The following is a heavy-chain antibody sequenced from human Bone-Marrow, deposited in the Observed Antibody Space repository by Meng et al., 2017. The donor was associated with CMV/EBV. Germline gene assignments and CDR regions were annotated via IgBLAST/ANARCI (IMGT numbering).Heavy chain of an antibody. CDR3: AKEDWNEDAFDI. Sequence: GESLKISCAASGFTFSSYGMHWVRQAPGKGLEWVAFIRYDGSNKHYADSVKGRFTISRDNSKNTLYLQMNSLRAEDTAVYYCAKEDWNEDAFDIWGQGTMVTVSS. J-gene: IGHJ3*02. CDR1: GFTFSSYG. CDR2: IRYDGSNK. V-gene: IGHV3-30*02. D-gene: IGHD1-1*01.